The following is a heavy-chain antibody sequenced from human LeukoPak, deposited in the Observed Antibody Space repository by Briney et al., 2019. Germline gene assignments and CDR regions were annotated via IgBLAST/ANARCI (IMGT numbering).Heavy chain of an antibody. V-gene: IGHV4-39*01. CDR3: ARLRVEMAAYAFDI. D-gene: IGHD5-24*01. J-gene: IGHJ3*02. CDR1: GGSISGSSYY. CDR2: IYYSGST. Sequence: SETLSLTCTVSGGSISGSSYYWGWIRQPPGKGLEWIGSIYYSGSTYYNPSLKSRVTISVDTSKNQFSLKLSSVTAADTAVYYCARLRVEMAAYAFDIWGQGTKVTVSS.